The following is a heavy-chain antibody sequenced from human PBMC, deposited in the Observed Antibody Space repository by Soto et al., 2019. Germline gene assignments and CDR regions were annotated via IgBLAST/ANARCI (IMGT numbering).Heavy chain of an antibody. J-gene: IGHJ4*02. V-gene: IGHV4-59*08. CDR1: GGSISSYY. CDR2: IYYSGST. Sequence: PSETLSLTCTVSGGSISSYYWSWFRQPPGKGLEWIGYIYYSGSTNYNPSLKSRVTISVNKSKNQFSLKLSSVTAADTAVYYCARAHYFDSWGQGTLVTVSS. CDR3: ARAHYFDS.